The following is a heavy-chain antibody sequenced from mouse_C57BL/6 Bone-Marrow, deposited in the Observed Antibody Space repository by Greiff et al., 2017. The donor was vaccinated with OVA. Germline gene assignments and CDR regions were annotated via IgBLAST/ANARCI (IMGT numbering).Heavy chain of an antibody. V-gene: IGHV3-6*01. CDR3: GAMDY. CDR2: ISYDGSN. J-gene: IGHJ4*01. Sequence: EVKLQESGPGLVKPSQSLSLTCSVTGYSITSGYYWNWIRQFPGNKLEWMGYISYDGSNNYNPSLKNRISITRDTSKNQFFLKLNSVTTEDTATYYCGAMDYWGKGTSVTVSS. CDR1: GYSITSGYY.